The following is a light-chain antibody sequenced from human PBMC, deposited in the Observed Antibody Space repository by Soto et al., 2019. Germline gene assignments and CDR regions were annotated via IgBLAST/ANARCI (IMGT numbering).Light chain of an antibody. CDR2: AAS. Sequence: AIPMTQSPSSLSASVGDRVTITCRATQDIRGGLGWYQQKPGNAPTLLIYAASSLHGEVPSRFSSSGAGTDFTLTSSSVQAEDVVSYFCLQDHESPLTFGGGTKLEIK. CDR3: LQDHESPLT. J-gene: IGKJ4*01. CDR1: QDIRGG. V-gene: IGKV1-6*01.